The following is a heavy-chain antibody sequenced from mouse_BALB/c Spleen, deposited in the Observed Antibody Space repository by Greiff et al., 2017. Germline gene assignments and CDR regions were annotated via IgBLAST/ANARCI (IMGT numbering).Heavy chain of an antibody. V-gene: IGHV3-2*02. CDR1: GYSITSDYA. J-gene: IGHJ4*01. Sequence: EVQLQESGPGLVKPSQSLSLTCTVTGYSITSDYAWNWIRQFPGNKLEWMGYISYSGSTSYNPSLKSRISITRDTSKNQFFLQLNSVTTEDTATYYCARCPHYYGSSLYAMDYWGQGTSVTVSS. D-gene: IGHD1-1*01. CDR3: ARCPHYYGSSLYAMDY. CDR2: ISYSGST.